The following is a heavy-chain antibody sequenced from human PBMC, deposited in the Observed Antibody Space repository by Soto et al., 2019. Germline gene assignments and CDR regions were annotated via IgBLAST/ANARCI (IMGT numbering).Heavy chain of an antibody. D-gene: IGHD1-26*01. CDR1: GGSVSSGSYY. Sequence: PSETLSLTCTVSGGSVSSGSYYWSWIRQPPGKGLEWIGYIYDSGNTNYNPSLKSRVTISVDTSKNQFSLKLGSVTAADTAVYYCARDLRDGASDVFDIWGQGTRVTVSS. J-gene: IGHJ3*02. V-gene: IGHV4-61*01. CDR3: ARDLRDGASDVFDI. CDR2: IYDSGNT.